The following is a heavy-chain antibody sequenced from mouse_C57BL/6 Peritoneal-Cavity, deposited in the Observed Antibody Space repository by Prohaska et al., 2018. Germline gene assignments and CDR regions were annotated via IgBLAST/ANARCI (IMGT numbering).Heavy chain of an antibody. Sequence: QVQLQQPGAELVRPGSSVKLSCKASGYTFTSYWMHWVKQRPIQGLEWIGNIDPSESETHYNQKFKYKATLTVDKSSSTAYMQLSSLTSEYSAVYYCAREGGNYGFAYWGQGTLVTVSA. CDR3: AREGGNYGFAY. J-gene: IGHJ3*01. CDR2: IDPSESET. V-gene: IGHV1-52*01. CDR1: GYTFTSYW. D-gene: IGHD2-1*01.